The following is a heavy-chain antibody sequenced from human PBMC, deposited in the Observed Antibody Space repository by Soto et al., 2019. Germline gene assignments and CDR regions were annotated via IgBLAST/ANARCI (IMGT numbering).Heavy chain of an antibody. CDR3: ARLLYGGNDAFDI. V-gene: IGHV5-51*01. D-gene: IGHD2-15*01. J-gene: IGHJ3*02. CDR1: GYSFTSYW. Sequence: AESLNISCKVSGYSFTSYWIVWVLQMPGKGLEWMGIIYPGDSDTRYSPSFQGQVTISADKSISTAYLQWSSLKASDTAMYYCARLLYGGNDAFDIWGQGTMVTVSS. CDR2: IYPGDSDT.